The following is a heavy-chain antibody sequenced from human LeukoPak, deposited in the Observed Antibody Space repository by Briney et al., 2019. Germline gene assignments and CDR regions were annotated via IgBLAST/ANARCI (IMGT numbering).Heavy chain of an antibody. D-gene: IGHD2-2*01. CDR2: IWDDGSNK. CDR3: ATHRGYCSDTSCYDWYYQH. CDR1: GFTLSSYW. J-gene: IGHJ1*01. Sequence: PGGSLRLSCAASGFTLSSYWMSWVRQSPGKGLEWVAIIWDDGSNKYYAGSVKGRFTISRDNSKNTLYLQMNSLRAEDTAVYYCATHRGYCSDTSCYDWYYQHWGQGTLVSVSS. V-gene: IGHV3-33*03.